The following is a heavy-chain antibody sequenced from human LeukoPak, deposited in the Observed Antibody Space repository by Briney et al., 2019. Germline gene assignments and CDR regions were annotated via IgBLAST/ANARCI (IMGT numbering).Heavy chain of an antibody. Sequence: SETLSLTCAVYGGSFSGYYWSWIRQPPGKGLEWIGEINHSGSTDYNPSLKSRVTISVDTSKNQFSLKLSSVTAADTAVYYCARGERWLPNDAFDIWGQGTMVTVSS. J-gene: IGHJ3*02. D-gene: IGHD5-24*01. CDR1: GGSFSGYY. CDR2: INHSGST. V-gene: IGHV4-34*01. CDR3: ARGERWLPNDAFDI.